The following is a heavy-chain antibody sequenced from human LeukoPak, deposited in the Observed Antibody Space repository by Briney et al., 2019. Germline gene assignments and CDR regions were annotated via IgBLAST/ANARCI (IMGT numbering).Heavy chain of an antibody. Sequence: PSETLSLTCTVSGDSISSSSYYWGWIRQPPGKGLEWIGSVYHNGNTYYNPSLKSRATISADKSKNKFSLKSTSVTAADTAVYYCTKDSGHHRTDCWGQGTLVTVSS. CDR2: VYHNGNT. J-gene: IGHJ4*02. D-gene: IGHD1-26*01. CDR1: GDSISSSSYY. CDR3: TKDSGHHRTDC. V-gene: IGHV4-39*02.